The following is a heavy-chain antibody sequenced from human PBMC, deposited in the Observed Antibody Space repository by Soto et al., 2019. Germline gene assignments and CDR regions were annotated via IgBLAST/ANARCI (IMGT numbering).Heavy chain of an antibody. CDR2: INHSGST. V-gene: IGHV4-34*01. Sequence: QVQLQQWGAGLLRPSETLSLTCAVHGGSFNGYFWNWIRQPPGKGLEWIGEINHSGSTNYNPSLKSRVTMSVDTPKNQFSLDLSSVTAADTAVYYCARDVDDAFDIWGQGTMVTVSS. CDR1: GGSFNGYF. J-gene: IGHJ3*02. CDR3: ARDVDDAFDI.